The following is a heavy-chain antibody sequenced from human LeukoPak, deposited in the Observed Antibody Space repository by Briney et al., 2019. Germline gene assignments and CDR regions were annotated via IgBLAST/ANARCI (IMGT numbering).Heavy chain of an antibody. J-gene: IGHJ6*03. CDR3: ARGGAPGVWHSSGWRRSNYYYYYMDV. V-gene: IGHV3-11*04. CDR1: GFTFSDHY. CDR2: ISHTGTTM. D-gene: IGHD6-19*01. Sequence: PGGSLRLSCAASGFTFSDHYMSWIRQAPGKGLEWVSYISHTGTTMYYADSVKGRFTLSRDNARNSLYLQMNSLRAEDTAVYYCARGGAPGVWHSSGWRRSNYYYYYMDVWGKGTTVTVSS.